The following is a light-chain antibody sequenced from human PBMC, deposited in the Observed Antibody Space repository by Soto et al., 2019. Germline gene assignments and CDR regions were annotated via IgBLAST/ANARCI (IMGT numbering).Light chain of an antibody. V-gene: IGLV3-21*04. Sequence: SYELTQPLSVSVAPGKTARITCGGNNIGSQSVHWYQQKPGQAPVLVIYYDNDRPSGIPERFSGSNSGNTATLTISRVEAGDEADYYCQVWDSSSDHPEVFGGGTKLTVL. CDR3: QVWDSSSDHPEV. J-gene: IGLJ3*02. CDR2: YDN. CDR1: NIGSQS.